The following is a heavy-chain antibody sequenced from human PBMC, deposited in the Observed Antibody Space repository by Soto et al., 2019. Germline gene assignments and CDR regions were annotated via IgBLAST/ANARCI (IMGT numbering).Heavy chain of an antibody. V-gene: IGHV3-23*01. CDR1: GFTFSSYA. Sequence: GGSLRLSCAASGFTFSSYAMSWVRQAPGKGLEWVSAISGSGGSTYYADSVKGRFTISRDNSKNTLYLQMNSLRAEDTAVYYWAKDLVRGGARKNYFDYWGQGTLVTVSS. D-gene: IGHD3-10*02. CDR3: AKDLVRGGARKNYFDY. CDR2: ISGSGGST. J-gene: IGHJ4*02.